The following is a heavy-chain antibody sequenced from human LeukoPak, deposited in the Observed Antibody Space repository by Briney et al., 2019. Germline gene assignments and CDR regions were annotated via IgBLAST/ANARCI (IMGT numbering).Heavy chain of an antibody. CDR1: GGSISSYY. CDR3: ARDPTLYSSGWATFDY. CDR2: IYYSGST. V-gene: IGHV4-59*01. J-gene: IGHJ4*02. D-gene: IGHD6-19*01. Sequence: PSETLSLTCTVSGGSISSYYWSWIRQPPGKGLEWIGYIYYSGSTNYNPSLKSRVTISVDTSKNQFSLKLSSVTAADTAVYYCARDPTLYSSGWATFDYWGQGTLVTVSS.